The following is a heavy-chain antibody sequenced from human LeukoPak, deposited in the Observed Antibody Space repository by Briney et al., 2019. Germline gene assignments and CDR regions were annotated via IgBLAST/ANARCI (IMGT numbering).Heavy chain of an antibody. Sequence: SETLSLTCTVSRASISGYYWSWIRQPPGKGLEWIGFISDSGSINYNPSLKSRATISVDTSKNQFSLMMSSVTAADTAVYYCARRGFFDSWGQGTLVTISS. V-gene: IGHV4-59*08. CDR3: ARRGFFDS. CDR1: RASISGYY. CDR2: ISDSGSI. J-gene: IGHJ4*02.